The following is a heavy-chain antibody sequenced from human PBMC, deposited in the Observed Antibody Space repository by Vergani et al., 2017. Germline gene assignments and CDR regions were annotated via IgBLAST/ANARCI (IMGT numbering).Heavy chain of an antibody. Sequence: EVQLLESGGGLVQPGGSLRLSYAASGFTFSSYAMSWVRQAPGKGLEWVSVIYSGGSSTYYADSVKGRFTISRDNSKNTLYLQMNSLRAEDTAVYYCAKDPQMGGYWGQGTLVTVSS. CDR2: IYSGGSST. D-gene: IGHD3-16*01. CDR3: AKDPQMGGY. V-gene: IGHV3-23*03. J-gene: IGHJ4*02. CDR1: GFTFSSYA.